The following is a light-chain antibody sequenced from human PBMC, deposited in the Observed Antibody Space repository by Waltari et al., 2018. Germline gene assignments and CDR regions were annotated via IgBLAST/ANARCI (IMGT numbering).Light chain of an antibody. J-gene: IGKJ3*01. CDR3: QHYGSSLFT. Sequence: EVVLTQSPGTLSLSPGERATLSCRASQSVSSNYLAWYQQKPGQAPRLLIYSASNKATGIPDRFSGSGSGTDFTLIISRLEPEDSAVYYCQHYGSSLFTFGPGTKVEIK. V-gene: IGKV3-20*01. CDR2: SAS. CDR1: QSVSSNY.